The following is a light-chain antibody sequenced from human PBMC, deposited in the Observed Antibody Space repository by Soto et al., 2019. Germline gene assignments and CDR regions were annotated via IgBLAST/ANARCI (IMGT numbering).Light chain of an antibody. CDR3: SSYTGSSTHV. CDR2: DVS. V-gene: IGLV2-14*01. Sequence: QSALTQPASVSGSPGQSITISCTGTSSDVGGYNYFSWYQQHPGKAPKLMIYDVSDRPSGVSNRFSGSKPGNTASLTISGLEAEDEADYYCSSYTGSSTHVFGAGTKLTVL. CDR1: SSDVGGYNY. J-gene: IGLJ1*01.